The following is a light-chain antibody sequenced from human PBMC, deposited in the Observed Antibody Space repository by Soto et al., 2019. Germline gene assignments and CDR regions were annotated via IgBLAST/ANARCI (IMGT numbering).Light chain of an antibody. V-gene: IGKV1-39*01. Sequence: DIQMTQSPSSLSASLGDRVTVTCRASQKIHNFVSWYQQKPGQAPKLLIFLASTLESGVPSRFGGSGSGTDFTLTISSLQPEDFATYYCQQRFSNPLTFGGGTKVDIK. CDR3: QQRFSNPLT. J-gene: IGKJ4*01. CDR2: LAS. CDR1: QKIHNF.